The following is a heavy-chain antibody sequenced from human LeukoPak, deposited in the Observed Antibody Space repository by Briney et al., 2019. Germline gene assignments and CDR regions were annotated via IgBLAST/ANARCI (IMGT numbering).Heavy chain of an antibody. CDR1: GYTFTGYY. D-gene: IGHD6-13*01. Sequence: ASVKVSCKASGYTFTGYYMHWVRQAPGQGLEWMGRINPNSGGTNYAQKFQGRVTITADESTSTAYMELSSLRSEDTAVYYCASYGSSSWYYYYGMDVWGQGTTVTVSS. CDR2: INPNSGGT. CDR3: ASYGSSSWYYYYGMDV. J-gene: IGHJ6*02. V-gene: IGHV1-2*06.